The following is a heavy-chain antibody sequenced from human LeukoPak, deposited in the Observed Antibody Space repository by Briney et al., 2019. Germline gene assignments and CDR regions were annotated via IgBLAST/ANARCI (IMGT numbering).Heavy chain of an antibody. Sequence: KSSETLSLTCAVYGGSFSGYYWSWIRQPPGKGLEWIGEINHSGSTNYNPSLKSRVTISVDTSKNQFSLKLSSMTAADTAVYYCARTITMVRGSRRYFDYWGQGTLVTVSS. CDR3: ARTITMVRGSRRYFDY. CDR2: INHSGST. D-gene: IGHD3-10*01. V-gene: IGHV4-34*01. J-gene: IGHJ4*02. CDR1: GGSFSGYY.